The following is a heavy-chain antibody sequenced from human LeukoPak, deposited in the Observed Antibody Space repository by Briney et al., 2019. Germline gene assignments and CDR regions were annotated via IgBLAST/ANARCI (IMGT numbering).Heavy chain of an antibody. V-gene: IGHV4-34*01. D-gene: IGHD5-18*01. CDR3: ARGGGYSYGPTGFDY. CDR2: INHSGST. CDR1: GGSFSGYY. J-gene: IGHJ4*02. Sequence: PSETLSLTCAVYGGSFSGYYWSWIRQPPGKGLEWIGEINHSGSTNYNPSLKSRVTISVDTPKSQFSLKLSSVTAADTAVYYCARGGGYSYGPTGFDYWGQGTLVTVSS.